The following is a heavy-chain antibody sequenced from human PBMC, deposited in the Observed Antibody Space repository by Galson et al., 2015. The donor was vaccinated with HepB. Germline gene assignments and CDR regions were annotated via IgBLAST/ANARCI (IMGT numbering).Heavy chain of an antibody. J-gene: IGHJ4*02. CDR3: AKPLTKWGPYGSDFDY. D-gene: IGHD3-16*01. V-gene: IGHV3-30*18. CDR2: ISFEGSNK. CDR1: GFRFSDYG. Sequence: SLRLSCAASGFRFSDYGMNWVRLAPGRGLEWVASISFEGSNKYFVDSVKGRFTISRDNSKSTLYLQMNSLRDEDTAVYYCAKPLTKWGPYGSDFDYWGQGTLVAVSS.